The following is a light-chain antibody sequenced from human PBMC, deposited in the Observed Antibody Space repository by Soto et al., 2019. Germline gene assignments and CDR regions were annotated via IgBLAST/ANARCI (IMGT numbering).Light chain of an antibody. Sequence: EILLTQSPATLSVSPGERVSLSCXAGPNLHICFIWFQHRPGGALRPFIYDWSKRAIGGPDRISGDGSGTDYTLTISSLEPEDFAVYYGQQRTRWPMTFGQGTRLDIK. CDR2: DWS. J-gene: IGKJ5*01. V-gene: IGKV3-11*01. CDR1: PNLHIC. CDR3: QQRTRWPMT.